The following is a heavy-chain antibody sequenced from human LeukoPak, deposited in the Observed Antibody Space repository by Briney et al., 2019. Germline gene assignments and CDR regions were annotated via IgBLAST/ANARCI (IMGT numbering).Heavy chain of an antibody. V-gene: IGHV1-18*01. CDR1: GYTFTSYG. CDR3: ARDRAGYCSGGSCYPVNWFDP. J-gene: IGHJ5*02. CDR2: ISAYNGNT. D-gene: IGHD2-15*01. Sequence: ASVKVSCKASGYTFTSYGISWVRQAPGQGLEWMGWISAYNGNTNYAQKLQGRVTMTTDTSTSTAYTELRSLRSDDTAVYYCARDRAGYCSGGSCYPVNWFDPWGQGTLVTVSS.